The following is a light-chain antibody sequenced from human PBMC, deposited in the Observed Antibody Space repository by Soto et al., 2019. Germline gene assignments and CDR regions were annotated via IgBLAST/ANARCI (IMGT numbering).Light chain of an antibody. CDR2: GAS. CDR1: QGVSRP. V-gene: IGKV3-15*01. Sequence: DIVMTQSPATRSVAPGERVTCSCRASQGVSRPLAWYQHKTGQAARLLISGASTGATGIPARFSGSGSGTEFTLTISRMQPEDFAIYYCQQRTNWPVGPGTKVDI. J-gene: IGKJ1*01. CDR3: QQRTNWP.